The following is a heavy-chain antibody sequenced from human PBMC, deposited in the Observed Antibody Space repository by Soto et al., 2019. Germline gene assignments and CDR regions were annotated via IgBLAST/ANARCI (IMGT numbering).Heavy chain of an antibody. V-gene: IGHV1-69*13. Sequence: SVKVSCKASGGTFSSYAISWVRQAPGQGLEWMGGIIPIFGTANYAQKFQGRVTITADESTSTAYMELSSLRSEDTAVYYCAKVSRNPAMDYNWLDPCGQGTPVTVCS. CDR1: GGTFSSYA. CDR3: AKVSRNPAMDYNWLDP. J-gene: IGHJ5*02. D-gene: IGHD5-18*01. CDR2: IIPIFGTA.